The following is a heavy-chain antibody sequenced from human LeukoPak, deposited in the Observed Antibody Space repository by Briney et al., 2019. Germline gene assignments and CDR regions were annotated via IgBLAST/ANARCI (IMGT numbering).Heavy chain of an antibody. D-gene: IGHD3-22*01. V-gene: IGHV3-48*03. J-gene: IGHJ4*02. Sequence: GGSLRLSCAASGFTFSSYEMNWVRQAPGKGLEWVSYISSSGSTIYYADSVKGRFTISRDNARNSLYLQMNSLRAEDTAVYYCARDDYYDRSGYRPDLFDYWGQGTLVTVSS. CDR2: ISSSGSTI. CDR3: ARDDYYDRSGYRPDLFDY. CDR1: GFTFSSYE.